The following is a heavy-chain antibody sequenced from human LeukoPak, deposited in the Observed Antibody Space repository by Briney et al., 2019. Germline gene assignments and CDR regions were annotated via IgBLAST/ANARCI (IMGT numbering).Heavy chain of an antibody. CDR2: INPSDGSA. Sequence: ASVKVSCKASGYTFTSYYLHWVRQAPGQGLEWMGIINPSDGSASYAQKFQGRVTMDRDTSTSTVYMELSSLGSEDTAVYYCARLLNYYDSSGYYQYYFDYWGQGTLVTVSS. D-gene: IGHD3-22*01. J-gene: IGHJ4*02. V-gene: IGHV1-46*01. CDR3: ARLLNYYDSSGYYQYYFDY. CDR1: GYTFTSYY.